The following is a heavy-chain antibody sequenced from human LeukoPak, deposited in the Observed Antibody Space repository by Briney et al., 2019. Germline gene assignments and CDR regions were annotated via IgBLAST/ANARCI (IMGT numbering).Heavy chain of an antibody. D-gene: IGHD3-10*01. CDR1: GYTFTSYG. V-gene: IGHV1-18*01. CDR3: ARGAMVRTPTPYYFDY. J-gene: IGHJ4*02. CDR2: ISAYNGNT. Sequence: ASVKVSCKASGYTFTSYGISWVRQAPGQGLEWMGWISAYNGNTNYAQKLQGRVTMTPDTSTSTAYMELRSLRSDDTAVYYCARGAMVRTPTPYYFDYWGQGTLVTVSS.